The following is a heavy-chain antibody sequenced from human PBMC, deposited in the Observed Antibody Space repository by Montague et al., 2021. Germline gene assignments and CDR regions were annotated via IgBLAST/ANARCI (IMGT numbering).Heavy chain of an antibody. Sequence: SETLSLTCTVSGGSFSTYYWSWIRQSAGQGLEWIGRIFTSGTASYSPSLKSRVTLSVDTSKNQFSLKVTSVTAADTAVYYCARTPSVCCIGGFDLWGQGALVTVSS. V-gene: IGHV4-4*07. CDR1: GGSFSTYY. D-gene: IGHD2-15*01. J-gene: IGHJ4*02. CDR2: IFTSGTA. CDR3: ARTPSVCCIGGFDL.